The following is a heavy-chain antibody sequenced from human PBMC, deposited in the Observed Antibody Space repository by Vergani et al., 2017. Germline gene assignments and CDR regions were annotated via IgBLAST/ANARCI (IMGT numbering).Heavy chain of an antibody. J-gene: IGHJ6*03. Sequence: VQLQESGPGLVKPSQTLSLTCTVSGGSISSGSYYWSWIRQPAGKGLEWIGRIYTSGGTNYNPSLKSRVTISVDTSKNQFSLKLSSMTAADTAVYYCARGYFGSGIYYMDVWGKGTTVTVSS. CDR3: ARGYFGSGIYYMDV. V-gene: IGHV4-61*02. CDR1: GGSISSGSYY. CDR2: IYTSGGT. D-gene: IGHD3-10*01.